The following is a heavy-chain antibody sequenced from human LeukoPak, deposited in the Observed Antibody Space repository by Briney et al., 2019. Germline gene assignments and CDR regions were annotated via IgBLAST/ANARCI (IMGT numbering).Heavy chain of an antibody. Sequence: SETLSLTCTVSGGSISSYYWSWIRQPPGKGLEWIGEINHSGSTNYNPSLKSRVTISVDTSKNQFSLKLSSVTAADTAVYYCARGKPRYSSGALAYWGQGTLVTVSS. V-gene: IGHV4-34*01. CDR1: GGSISSYY. CDR2: INHSGST. CDR3: ARGKPRYSSGALAY. D-gene: IGHD6-19*01. J-gene: IGHJ4*02.